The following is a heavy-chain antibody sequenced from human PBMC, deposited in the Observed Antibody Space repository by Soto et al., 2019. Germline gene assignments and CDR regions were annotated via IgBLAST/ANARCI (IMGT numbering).Heavy chain of an antibody. CDR3: ARGSGRLGDAFDI. V-gene: IGHV3-21*01. CDR1: GFTFSSYS. Sequence: GGSLRLSCAASGFTFSSYSMNWVRQAPGKGLEWVSSISSSSSYIYYADSVKGRFTISRDNAKNSLYLQMNSLRAEDTAVYYCARGSGRLGDAFDIWGQGTMVTVSS. D-gene: IGHD6-19*01. J-gene: IGHJ3*02. CDR2: ISSSSSYI.